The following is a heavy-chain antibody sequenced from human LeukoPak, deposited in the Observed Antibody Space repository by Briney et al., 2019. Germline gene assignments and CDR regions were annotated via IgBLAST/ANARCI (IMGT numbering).Heavy chain of an antibody. V-gene: IGHV4-59*01. D-gene: IGHD4-17*01. CDR3: ARDLVGRLRAKDYGDSNWFDP. Sequence: SETLSLTCTVSGGSISSYYWSWIRQPPGKGLEWIGYIYYSGSTNYNPSLKSRVTISVDTSRNQFSLKLSSVTAADTAVYYCARDLVGRLRAKDYGDSNWFDPWGQGTLVTVSS. CDR2: IYYSGST. CDR1: GGSISSYY. J-gene: IGHJ5*02.